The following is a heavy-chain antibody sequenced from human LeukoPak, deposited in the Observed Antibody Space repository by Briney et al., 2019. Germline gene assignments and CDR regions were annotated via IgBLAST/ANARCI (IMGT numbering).Heavy chain of an antibody. CDR1: GFTFSSYS. Sequence: GGSLRLSCAASGFTFSSYSMNRVRQAPGKGLEWVSSISSSSSYIYYADSVKGRFTISRDNAKNSLYLQMNGLRAEDTAVYYCARATETIFGVVTEYYFDYWGQGTLVTVSS. D-gene: IGHD3-3*01. CDR3: ARATETIFGVVTEYYFDY. V-gene: IGHV3-21*01. J-gene: IGHJ4*02. CDR2: ISSSSSYI.